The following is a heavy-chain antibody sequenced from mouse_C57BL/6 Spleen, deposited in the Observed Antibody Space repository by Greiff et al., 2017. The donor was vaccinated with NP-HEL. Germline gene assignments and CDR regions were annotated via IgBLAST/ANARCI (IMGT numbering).Heavy chain of an antibody. D-gene: IGHD2-1*01. CDR3: ANYGNYSYYYAMDY. V-gene: IGHV1-64*01. CDR2: IHPNSGST. Sequence: VQLQQSGAELVKPGASVKLSCKASGYTFTSYWMHWVKQRPGQGLEWIGMIHPNSGSTNYNEKFKSKATLTVDKSSSTAYMQLSSLTSEDSAVYYCANYGNYSYYYAMDYWGQGTSVTVSS. J-gene: IGHJ4*01. CDR1: GYTFTSYW.